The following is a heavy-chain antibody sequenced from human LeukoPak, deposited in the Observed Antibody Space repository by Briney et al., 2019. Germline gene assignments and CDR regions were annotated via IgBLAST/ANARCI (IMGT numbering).Heavy chain of an antibody. CDR3: ARVGIVVVPAAIPHFDY. D-gene: IGHD2-2*01. V-gene: IGHV4-59*01. CDR2: IYYSGST. CDR1: GGSISSYY. J-gene: IGHJ4*02. Sequence: PSETLSLTCTVSGGSISSYYWSWLRQPPGKGLEWIGYIYYSGSTNYNPSLKSRVTISVDTFKNQFSLKLSSVTAADTAVYYCARVGIVVVPAAIPHFDYWGQGTLVTVSS.